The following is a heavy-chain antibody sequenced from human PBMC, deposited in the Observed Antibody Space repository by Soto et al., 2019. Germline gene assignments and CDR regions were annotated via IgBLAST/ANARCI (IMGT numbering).Heavy chain of an antibody. J-gene: IGHJ6*02. CDR1: GYAFTSYA. CDR2: INAGNGNT. V-gene: IGHV1-3*01. D-gene: IGHD6-19*01. CDR3: ERDQRSGQWLDYYYYGMDV. Sequence: ASVNVSCKPSGYAFTSYAIHWVRQAPGQRLEWMGWINAGNGNTKYSQKFQGRVTITRDTSASTAYMELSSLRSEDTAVYYCERDQRSGQWLDYYYYGMDVWGQGTMVTVSS.